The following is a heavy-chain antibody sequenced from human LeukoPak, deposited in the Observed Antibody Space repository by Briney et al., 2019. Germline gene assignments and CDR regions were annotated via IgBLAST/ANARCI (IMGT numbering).Heavy chain of an antibody. CDR3: ARHTYWGYQVS. J-gene: IGHJ5*02. Sequence: SETLSLTCTVSGGPISSPSYSWGWIRQPPGKGLEWIGSFYYSDTTYYNPSFKSRVTISVDASKNQFSLKLSSVTAADTAVYYCARHTYWGYQVSWGQGSLVIVSS. CDR2: FYYSDTT. D-gene: IGHD2-8*02. V-gene: IGHV4-39*01. CDR1: GGPISSPSYS.